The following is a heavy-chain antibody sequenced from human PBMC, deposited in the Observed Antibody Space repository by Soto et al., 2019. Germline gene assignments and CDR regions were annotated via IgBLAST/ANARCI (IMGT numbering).Heavy chain of an antibody. CDR2: IYYSGST. CDR3: ARDLKAERFRNGFDP. J-gene: IGHJ5*02. Sequence: SETLSLTCNVSGGSISSYYWSWIRQPPGKGLEWIGYIYYSGSTNYNPSLKSRVTISVDTSKNQFSLKLSSVTAADTAVYYCARDLKAERFRNGFDPWGQGTLVTVSS. V-gene: IGHV4-59*01. CDR1: GGSISSYY.